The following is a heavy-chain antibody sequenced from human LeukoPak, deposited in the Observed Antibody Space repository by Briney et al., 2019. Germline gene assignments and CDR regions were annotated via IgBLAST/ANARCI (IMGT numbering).Heavy chain of an antibody. CDR2: ISYDGSNK. CDR3: ARENLELGAFDI. D-gene: IGHD1-7*01. J-gene: IGHJ3*02. Sequence: GGSLRLSCAASGFTFSSYAMHWVRQAPGKGLEWVAVISYDGSNKYYADSVKGRFTISRDNSKNTLYLQMNSLRAEDTAVYYCARENLELGAFDIWGQGTMVTVSS. CDR1: GFTFSSYA. V-gene: IGHV3-30*04.